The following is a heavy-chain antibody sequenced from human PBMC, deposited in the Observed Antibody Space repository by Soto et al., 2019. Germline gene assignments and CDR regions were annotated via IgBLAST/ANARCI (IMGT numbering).Heavy chain of an antibody. J-gene: IGHJ1*01. D-gene: IGHD3-22*01. CDR3: ARAGNYYDSSGYYAPIRRGTEYFQH. V-gene: IGHV3-30-3*01. CDR2: ISYDGSNK. Sequence: QVQLVESGGGVVQPGRSLRLSCAASGFTFSSYAMHWVRQAPGKGLEWVAVISYDGSNKYYADSVKGRFNIYRDNSKNELYLQMNSLRAEDTAVYYCARAGNYYDSSGYYAPIRRGTEYFQHWGQGTLVTVSS. CDR1: GFTFSSYA.